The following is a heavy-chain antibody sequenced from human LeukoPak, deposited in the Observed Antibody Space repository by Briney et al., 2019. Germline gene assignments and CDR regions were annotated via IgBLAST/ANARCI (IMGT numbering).Heavy chain of an antibody. Sequence: RGSPRLSCAASGLSIRGYWMYWVCQAPGKGLVWVSRINSDGRRIEYADSVKGRFTMSRDNAKNTLYLQMNSLRAEDTAIYYCVRDVWGDRDSYFDSWGRGTLVTVSS. D-gene: IGHD2-21*01. CDR1: GLSIRGYW. V-gene: IGHV3-74*01. J-gene: IGHJ4*02. CDR2: INSDGRRI. CDR3: VRDVWGDRDSYFDS.